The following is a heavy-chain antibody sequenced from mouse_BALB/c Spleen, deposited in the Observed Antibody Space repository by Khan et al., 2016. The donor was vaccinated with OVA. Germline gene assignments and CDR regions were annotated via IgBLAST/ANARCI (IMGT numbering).Heavy chain of an antibody. D-gene: IGHD2-10*01. CDR3: ANEGAYYRSDGWFAY. Sequence: QVQLQQSGAELARPGASVKMSCKASGYTFTTYTMHWVKQRPGQGLEWIGYINPSSGYTNYNQKFKGKATLTADKSSSTAYMQLSSLTSEDSAVYYCANEGAYYRSDGWFAYWGQGTLVTVSA. CDR1: GYTFTTYT. J-gene: IGHJ3*01. CDR2: INPSSGYT. V-gene: IGHV1-4*01.